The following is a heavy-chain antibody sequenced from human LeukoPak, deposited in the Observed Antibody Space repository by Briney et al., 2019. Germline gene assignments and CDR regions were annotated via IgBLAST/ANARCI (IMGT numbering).Heavy chain of an antibody. V-gene: IGHV3-33*01. D-gene: IGHD3-9*01. J-gene: IGHJ5*02. CDR2: IWYDGSNK. CDR1: GFTFSSYG. Sequence: GGSLRLSCAASGFTFSSYGMHWVRQAPGKGLEWVAVIWYDGSNKYYADSVKGRFTISRDNSKNTLYLQMNSLRAEDTAVYYCARDSGYILTSNWFDPWGQGTLVTVSS. CDR3: ARDSGYILTSNWFDP.